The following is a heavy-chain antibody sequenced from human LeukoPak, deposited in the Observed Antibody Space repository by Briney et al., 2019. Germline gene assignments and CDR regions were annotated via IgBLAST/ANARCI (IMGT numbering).Heavy chain of an antibody. J-gene: IGHJ4*02. CDR1: GGTFSSYA. CDR2: IIPILGIA. CDR3: ARAWGGYDSRGVDY. D-gene: IGHD5-12*01. Sequence: SVKVSCKASGGTFSSYAISWVRQAPGQGLEWMGRIIPILGIANYAQKFQGRVTITADKSTSTAYMELSSLRSEDTAVYYCARAWGGYDSRGVDYWGQGTLVTVSS. V-gene: IGHV1-69*04.